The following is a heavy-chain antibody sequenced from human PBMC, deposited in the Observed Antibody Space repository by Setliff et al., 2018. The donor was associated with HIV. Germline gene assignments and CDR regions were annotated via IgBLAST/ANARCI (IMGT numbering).Heavy chain of an antibody. D-gene: IGHD3-22*01. Sequence: GASVKVSCKTSGYPFDSYGISWVRQAPGQGLEWMGWISAYIGDTKYAQRFQGRVTMTTDPSTPTAYMELRSLKSEDTAVYYCARAVGGSNYFDYSGYQDFWGQGTLVTVSS. CDR2: ISAYIGDT. J-gene: IGHJ4*02. CDR3: ARAVGGSNYFDYSGYQDF. CDR1: GYPFDSYG. V-gene: IGHV1-18*01.